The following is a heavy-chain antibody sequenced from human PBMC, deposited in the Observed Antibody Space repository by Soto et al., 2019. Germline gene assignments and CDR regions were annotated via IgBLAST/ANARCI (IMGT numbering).Heavy chain of an antibody. CDR2: IIPIFGTA. CDR1: GGTFSSYA. D-gene: IGHD5-12*01. V-gene: IGHV1-69*01. J-gene: IGHJ6*02. Sequence: QVQLVQSGAEVKKPGSSVKVSCKASGGTFSSYAISWVRQAPGQGLEWMGGIIPIFGTANYAQKFQGRVTITADESTSTAYMELSSLRSEDTAVYYCARDRRDGYNSRHYYYYGMDVWGQGTTVTVSS. CDR3: ARDRRDGYNSRHYYYYGMDV.